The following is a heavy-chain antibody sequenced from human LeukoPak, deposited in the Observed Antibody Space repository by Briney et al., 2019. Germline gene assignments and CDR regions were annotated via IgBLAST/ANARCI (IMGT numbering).Heavy chain of an antibody. J-gene: IGHJ4*02. D-gene: IGHD2-15*01. CDR2: IYYSGST. CDR3: ASQYCSGGSCYSFDY. CDR1: GGSISSSSYY. Sequence: SETLSLTCTVSGGSISSSSYYWGWIRQPPGKGLEGIGSIYYSGSTYYNPSLKSRVTISVDTSKNQFSLKLSSVTAADTAVYYCASQYCSGGSCYSFDYWGQGTLVTVSS. V-gene: IGHV4-39*01.